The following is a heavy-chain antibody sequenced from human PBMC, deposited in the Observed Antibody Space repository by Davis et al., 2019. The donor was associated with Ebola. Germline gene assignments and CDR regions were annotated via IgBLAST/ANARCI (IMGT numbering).Heavy chain of an antibody. V-gene: IGHV3-74*01. D-gene: IGHD3-3*01. CDR2: INSDGSSA. J-gene: IGHJ6*02. Sequence: PGGSLRLSCAASGFTFSSYWMSWVRQAPGKGLVWVSRINSDGSSASYADSVKGRFTISRDNAKNTVFLQMNSLRAEDTAVYYCARVGGPVTIFGVVKGYYYGMDVWGQGTTVTVSS. CDR1: GFTFSSYW. CDR3: ARVGGPVTIFGVVKGYYYGMDV.